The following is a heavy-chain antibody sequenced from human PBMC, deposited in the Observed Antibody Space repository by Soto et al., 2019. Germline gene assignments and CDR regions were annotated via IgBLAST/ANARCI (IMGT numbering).Heavy chain of an antibody. D-gene: IGHD2-21*02. V-gene: IGHV3-23*01. CDR2: ISGSGGST. CDR3: AKVLEHSVVVTAIPDAFDI. Sequence: EVQLLESGGGLVQPGGSLRLSCAASGFTFSSYAMSWVRQAPGKGLEWVSAISGSGGSTYYADSVKGRFTISRDNSKNTLYLQMNSLRAEDTDVYYCAKVLEHSVVVTAIPDAFDIWGQGTMVTVSS. J-gene: IGHJ3*02. CDR1: GFTFSSYA.